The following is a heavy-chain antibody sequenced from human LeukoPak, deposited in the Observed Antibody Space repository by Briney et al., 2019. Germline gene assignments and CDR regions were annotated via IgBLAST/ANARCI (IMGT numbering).Heavy chain of an antibody. CDR1: GYTSSSYG. D-gene: IGHD6-25*01. CDR2: ISAYNGKT. V-gene: IGHV1-18*04. CDR3: ARGDSSGLGLDYFDP. J-gene: IGHJ5*02. Sequence: ASVKVSCRASGYTSSSYGVHWVRQAPGQGLEWMGWISAYNGKTKFAGSLQGRVTMTTDTSTRTSYMELTILKSNDTAIYYCARGDSSGLGLDYFDPWGQGSLVTVSS.